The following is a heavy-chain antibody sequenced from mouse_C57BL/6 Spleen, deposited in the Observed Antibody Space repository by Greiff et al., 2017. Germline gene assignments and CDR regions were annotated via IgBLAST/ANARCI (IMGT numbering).Heavy chain of an antibody. V-gene: IGHV1-18*01. Sequence: VQLQQSGPELVKPGASVKIPCKASGYTFTDYNMDWVKQSHGKSLEWIGDINPNNGGTIYNQKFKGKATLTVDKSSSTAYMELRSLTSEDTAVYYCARYGGDYDGGNYFDYWGQGTTLTVSS. J-gene: IGHJ2*01. CDR3: ARYGGDYDGGNYFDY. CDR2: INPNNGGT. D-gene: IGHD2-4*01. CDR1: GYTFTDYN.